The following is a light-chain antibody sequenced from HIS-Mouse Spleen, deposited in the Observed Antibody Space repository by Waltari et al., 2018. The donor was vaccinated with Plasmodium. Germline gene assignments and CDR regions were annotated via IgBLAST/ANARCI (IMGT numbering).Light chain of an antibody. CDR2: EVS. CDR1: SSDVGGYNY. CDR3: SSYAGSNNLV. Sequence: QSALTQPPSASGSPGQSVTIPCTETSSDVGGYNYVSWYQQHPGKAPKLMIYEVSKRPSGVPDRFSGSKSGNTASLTVSGLQAEDEADYYCSSYAGSNNLVFGGGTKLTVL. V-gene: IGLV2-8*01. J-gene: IGLJ2*01.